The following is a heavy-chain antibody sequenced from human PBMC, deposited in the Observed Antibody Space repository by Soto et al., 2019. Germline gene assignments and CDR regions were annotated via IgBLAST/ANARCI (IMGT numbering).Heavy chain of an antibody. CDR3: ARDGKAASSTYYYYGMDV. Sequence: PVGSLRLSCAASGFTFSSYAMHWVRQAPGKGLEWVAVISYDGSNKYYADSVKGRFTISRDNSKNTLYLQMNSLRAEDTAVYYCARDGKAASSTYYYYGMDVWGQGTTVTVSS. D-gene: IGHD2-15*01. V-gene: IGHV3-30-3*01. CDR1: GFTFSSYA. J-gene: IGHJ6*02. CDR2: ISYDGSNK.